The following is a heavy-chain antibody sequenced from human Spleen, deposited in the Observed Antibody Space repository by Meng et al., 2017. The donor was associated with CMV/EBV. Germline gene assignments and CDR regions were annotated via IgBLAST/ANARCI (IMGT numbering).Heavy chain of an antibody. CDR3: ASAVVEIATSPAYFRH. D-gene: IGHD2-21*01. CDR2: IYYSGST. CDR1: SISSGGHY. V-gene: IGHV4-31*02. J-gene: IGHJ1*01. Sequence: SISSGGHYWSWIRQHPGKGLEWIGYIYYSGSTYYNPSLNSRVTISVDTSKNQFSLKLKSATAADTAVYYCASAVVEIATSPAYFRHWGQGTLVTVSS.